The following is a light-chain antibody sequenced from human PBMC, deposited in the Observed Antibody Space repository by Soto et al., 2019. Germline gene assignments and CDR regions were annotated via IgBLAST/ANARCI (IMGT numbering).Light chain of an antibody. V-gene: IGLV2-14*01. CDR1: SGDVGGYNY. CDR3: SSYTSSSTLYV. J-gene: IGLJ1*01. Sequence: QSALTQPASVSGSPGQSITISCTGTSGDVGGYNYVSWYQQHPGKAPKLMIYEVSNRPPGVSNRFSGSKSGNTASLTISGLQAEDEADYYCSSYTSSSTLYVFGTGTKVTVL. CDR2: EVS.